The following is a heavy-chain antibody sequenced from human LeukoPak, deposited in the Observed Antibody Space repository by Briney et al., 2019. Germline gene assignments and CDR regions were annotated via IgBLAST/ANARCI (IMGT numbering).Heavy chain of an antibody. V-gene: IGHV4-59*01. CDR3: ARDRADYPFDY. Sequence: SETLSLTCTVSGGSISSYYWSWIRQPPGKGLEWIGYIYYSGSTNYNPSLKSRVTILVDTSKNQFSLKLSSVTAADTAVYYCARDRADYPFDYWGQGTLVTVSS. D-gene: IGHD4-11*01. CDR2: IYYSGST. J-gene: IGHJ4*02. CDR1: GGSISSYY.